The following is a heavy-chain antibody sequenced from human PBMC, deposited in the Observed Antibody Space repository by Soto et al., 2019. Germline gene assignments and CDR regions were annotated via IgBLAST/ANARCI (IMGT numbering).Heavy chain of an antibody. V-gene: IGHV3-21*01. J-gene: IGHJ6*02. CDR1: GFTFSSYS. D-gene: IGHD4-17*01. CDR2: ISSSSSYI. CDR3: ARPTAVIYYYYGMDV. Sequence: EVQLVESGGGLVKPGGSLRLSCAASGFTFSSYSMNWVRQAPGKGLEWVSSISSSSSYIYYADSVKGRFTISRDNAKNTLYLQMNSLRAEDTAVYYCARPTAVIYYYYGMDVWGQGTTVTVSS.